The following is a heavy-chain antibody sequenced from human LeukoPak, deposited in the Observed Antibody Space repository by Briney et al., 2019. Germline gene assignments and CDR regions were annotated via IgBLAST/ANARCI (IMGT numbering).Heavy chain of an antibody. CDR1: GGTFSSYA. CDR3: ARGLDSSGYYYVFDY. J-gene: IGHJ4*02. Sequence: ASVKVSCKASGGTFSSYAISWVRQAPGQGLEWMGWISAYNGNTNYAQKLQGRVTMTTDTSTSTAYMELRSLRSDDTAVYYCARGLDSSGYYYVFDYWGQGTLVTVSS. D-gene: IGHD3-22*01. V-gene: IGHV1-18*01. CDR2: ISAYNGNT.